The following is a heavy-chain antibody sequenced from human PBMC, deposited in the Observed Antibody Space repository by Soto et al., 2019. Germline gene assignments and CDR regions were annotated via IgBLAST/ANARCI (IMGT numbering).Heavy chain of an antibody. CDR3: ARGPRNWGVDY. CDR1: GFTFNNHA. Sequence: ASVKVSCKASGFTFNNHAIHWVRQAPGQRLEWMGWMNPNNGNTAYAQKFQGRVTMTRDTSKSTAFMELSSLTSEDTAVYYCARGPRNWGVDYWGQGTLVTVSS. CDR2: MNPNNGNT. J-gene: IGHJ4*02. V-gene: IGHV1-8*01. D-gene: IGHD7-27*01.